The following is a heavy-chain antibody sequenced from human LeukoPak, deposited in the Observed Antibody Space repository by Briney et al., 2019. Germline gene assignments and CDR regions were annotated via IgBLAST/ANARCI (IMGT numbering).Heavy chain of an antibody. CDR1: GFTFSNAW. Sequence: GGSLRLSCAASGFTFSNAWMSWVRQAPGKGLEWVGRIKSKTDGGTTDYAAPVKGRFTISRDDSKNTLYLQMNSLRAEDTAVYYCAKGGMIAIPAYFDYWGQGTLVTVSS. D-gene: IGHD2-21*01. V-gene: IGHV3-15*01. CDR3: AKGGMIAIPAYFDY. CDR2: IKSKTDGGTT. J-gene: IGHJ4*02.